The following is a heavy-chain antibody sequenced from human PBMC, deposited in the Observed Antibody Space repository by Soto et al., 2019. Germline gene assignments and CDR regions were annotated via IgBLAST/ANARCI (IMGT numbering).Heavy chain of an antibody. CDR3: ARDPSSSSWLYNWFDP. CDR2: ISAYNGNT. CDR1: GYSFTGNS. D-gene: IGHD6-13*01. Sequence: ASVKVSCKASGYSFTGNSMHWVRQAPGQGLEWMGWISAYNGNTNYAQKLQGRVTMTTDTSTSTAYMELRSLRSDDTAVYYCARDPSSSSWLYNWFDPWGQGTLVTVS. V-gene: IGHV1-18*04. J-gene: IGHJ5*02.